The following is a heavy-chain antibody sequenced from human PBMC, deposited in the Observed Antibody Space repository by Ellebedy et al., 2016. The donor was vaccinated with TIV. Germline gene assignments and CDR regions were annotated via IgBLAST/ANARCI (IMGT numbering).Heavy chain of an antibody. CDR2: IFHSGSP. CDR3: AGTSIGSFDI. D-gene: IGHD1-1*01. CDR1: GGSISNYY. V-gene: IGHV4-59*03. J-gene: IGHJ3*02. Sequence: MPSETLSLTCTVSGGSISNYYWTWIRQPPGGGLEWIGYIFHSGSPNYNPSLESRVTISLDASKNQFSLRLSSVAAADTAMYYCAGTSIGSFDIWGQGTMVTVSS.